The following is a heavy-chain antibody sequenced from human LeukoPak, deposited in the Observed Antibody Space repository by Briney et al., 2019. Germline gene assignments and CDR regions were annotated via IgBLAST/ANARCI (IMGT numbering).Heavy chain of an antibody. CDR1: GGSISTNNW. D-gene: IGHD6-13*01. Sequence: PSGTLSLTCAVSGGSISTNNWWTWVRQPPGKGLEWIGEINHSGSTNYNPSLKSRVTISVDTSKNQFSLKLSSVTAADTAVYYCARDGYSSSWDYWGQGTLVTVSS. V-gene: IGHV4-4*02. J-gene: IGHJ4*02. CDR3: ARDGYSSSWDY. CDR2: INHSGST.